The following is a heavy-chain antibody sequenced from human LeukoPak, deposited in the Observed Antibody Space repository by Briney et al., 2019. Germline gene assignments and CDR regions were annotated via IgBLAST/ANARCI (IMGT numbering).Heavy chain of an antibody. Sequence: GGSLRLSCAASGFTFSSYWMHWVRQAPGKGLVWVSRINSDGSSTSYADSVKGRFTISRDNAKNTLYLQMNSLRAEDTALYYCAKLTWIQLWLPFDCWGQGTLVTVSS. D-gene: IGHD5-18*01. CDR3: AKLTWIQLWLPFDC. J-gene: IGHJ4*02. CDR1: GFTFSSYW. CDR2: INSDGSST. V-gene: IGHV3-74*01.